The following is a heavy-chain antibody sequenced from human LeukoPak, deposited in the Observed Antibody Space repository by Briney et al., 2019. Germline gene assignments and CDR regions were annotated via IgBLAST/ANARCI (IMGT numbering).Heavy chain of an antibody. D-gene: IGHD3-9*01. Sequence: PSETLSLTCTVSGGSISNYYWSWIRQPPGKGLEWIGYIYYSGSTNYNPSLKSRVTISVDTSKNQFSLKLSSMTAADTAVYYCARRRDYDFLTGYYRTRASFDDWGQGTLVTVSS. CDR2: IYYSGST. J-gene: IGHJ4*02. CDR3: ARRRDYDFLTGYYRTRASFDD. CDR1: GGSISNYY. V-gene: IGHV4-59*12.